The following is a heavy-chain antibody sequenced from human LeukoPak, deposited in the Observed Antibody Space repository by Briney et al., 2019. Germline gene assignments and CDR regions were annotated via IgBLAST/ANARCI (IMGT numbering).Heavy chain of an antibody. D-gene: IGHD1-26*01. V-gene: IGHV4-38-2*02. CDR3: ARQSGSYYVAIFDY. Sequence: SETLSLTCTVSGYSISSGYYWGWIRQPPGKGLEWIGSIYHSGSTYYNPSLKSRVTISVDTSKNQFSLKLSSVTAADTAVYYCARQSGSYYVAIFDYWGQGTLVTVSS. CDR2: IYHSGST. CDR1: GYSISSGYY. J-gene: IGHJ4*02.